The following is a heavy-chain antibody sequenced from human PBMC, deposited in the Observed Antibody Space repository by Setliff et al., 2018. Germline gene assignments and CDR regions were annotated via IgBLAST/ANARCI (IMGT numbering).Heavy chain of an antibody. CDR3: ARDPLTTNRRRAFDI. D-gene: IGHD4-17*01. CDR2: IYYSGST. V-gene: IGHV4-31*03. CDR1: GGSISSGGYY. Sequence: PSETLSLTCTVSGGSISSGGYYWSWIRQHPGKGLEWIGYIYYSGSTYYNPSLKSRVTISVDTSKNQFSLKLSSVTAAATAVYYCARDPLTTNRRRAFDIWGQGTMVTV. J-gene: IGHJ3*02.